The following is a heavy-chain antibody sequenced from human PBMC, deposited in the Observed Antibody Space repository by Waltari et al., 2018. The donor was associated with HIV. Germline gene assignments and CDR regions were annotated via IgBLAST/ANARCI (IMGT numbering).Heavy chain of an antibody. J-gene: IGHJ6*02. CDR1: GYSFNNYG. CDR2: VSTYNGNT. CDR3: ARFGDCGGECYRYYYYGMDV. V-gene: IGHV1-18*01. D-gene: IGHD2-21*01. Sequence: QGQLVQSGAEVKKPGASVKVSCKASGYSFNNYGISWVRQAPGQGLEWMGWVSTYNGNTKYAQNLHGRVTMTTDTSTTTAYMDLRSLTSDDTAVYYCARFGDCGGECYRYYYYGMDVWGQGTTVTVSS.